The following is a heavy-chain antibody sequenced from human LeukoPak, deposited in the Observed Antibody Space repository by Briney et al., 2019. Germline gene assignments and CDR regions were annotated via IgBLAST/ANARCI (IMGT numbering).Heavy chain of an antibody. CDR3: ARNYYYDSSGYFRD. J-gene: IGHJ4*02. Sequence: SETLSLTCTVSGGSISSSSYYWGWIRQPPGKGLEWIGSIYYSGSTYYNPSLKSRVTISVDTSKNQFSLKPSSVTAADTAVYYCARNYYYDSSGYFRDWGQGTLVTVSS. CDR2: IYYSGST. CDR1: GGSISSSSYY. D-gene: IGHD3-22*01. V-gene: IGHV4-39*01.